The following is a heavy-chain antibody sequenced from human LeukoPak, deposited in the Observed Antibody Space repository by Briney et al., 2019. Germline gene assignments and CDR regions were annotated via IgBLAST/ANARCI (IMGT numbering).Heavy chain of an antibody. J-gene: IGHJ4*02. D-gene: IGHD3-22*01. CDR3: ARVYFQYYYDSSGQNDY. Sequence: GGSLRLSCAASGFTFSSYWRSWVRQAPGKGREWVATIRQDGSEKYYVDSVKGRFTISRDNAKNSLYLQMNSLRAEDTAVYYCARVYFQYYYDSSGQNDYWGQGILVTVSS. CDR1: GFTFSSYW. V-gene: IGHV3-7*01. CDR2: IRQDGSEK.